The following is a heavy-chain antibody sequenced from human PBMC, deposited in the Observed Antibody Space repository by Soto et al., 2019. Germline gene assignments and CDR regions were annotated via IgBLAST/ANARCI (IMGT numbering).Heavy chain of an antibody. CDR2: ISSDGKNK. D-gene: IGHD3-22*01. V-gene: IGHV3-30*18. CDR3: AKDFYNDSISNWFDP. CDR1: GFPFSSFG. Sequence: QVKLVESGGGVVQPGRSLRLSCAASGFPFSSFGMHWVRQGPGKGLEWGAVISSDGKNKFYADSVKGRFTISRDNSKNTLSLQIDILRTDDTAVYYCAKDFYNDSISNWFDPWGQGTLVTVSS. J-gene: IGHJ5*02.